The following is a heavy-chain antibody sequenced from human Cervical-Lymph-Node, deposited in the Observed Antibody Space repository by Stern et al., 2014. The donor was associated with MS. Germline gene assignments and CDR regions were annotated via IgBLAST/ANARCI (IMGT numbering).Heavy chain of an antibody. V-gene: IGHV4-30-2*01. CDR2: IYHSGST. CDR1: GGSISSGGYS. J-gene: IGHJ3*02. CDR3: ARSSTVTPNAFDI. Sequence: QLQLQESGSGLVKPSQTLSLTCAVSGGSISSGGYSWSWIRQPPGKGLEWIGYIYHSGSTYYNTFLKSRVTISVDRSKNQFSLKLNSVTAADTAVYYCARSSTVTPNAFDIWGQGTMVTVSS. D-gene: IGHD4-17*01.